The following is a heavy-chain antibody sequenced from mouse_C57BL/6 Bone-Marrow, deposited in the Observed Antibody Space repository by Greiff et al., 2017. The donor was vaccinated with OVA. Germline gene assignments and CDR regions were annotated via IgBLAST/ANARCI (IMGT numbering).Heavy chain of an antibody. CDR3: ARDYYGIPFRF. J-gene: IGHJ3*01. V-gene: IGHV3-6*01. D-gene: IGHD1-1*01. CDR1: GYSITSGYY. Sequence: EVQVVESGPGLVKPSQSLSLTCSVTGYSITSGYYWNWIRQFPGNKLEWMGYISYDGSNNYNPSLKNRISITRDTSKNQFFLKLNSVTTEDTATYYCARDYYGIPFRFWGQGTLVTVSA. CDR2: ISYDGSN.